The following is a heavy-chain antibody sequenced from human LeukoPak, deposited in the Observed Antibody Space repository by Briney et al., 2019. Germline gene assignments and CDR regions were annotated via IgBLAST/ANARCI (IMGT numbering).Heavy chain of an antibody. CDR2: ISDSGSST. CDR3: AKEKKYCTNGVCYTSGGSYYFED. Sequence: PGGSLRLSCAASGFTFRNFAMSWVRQAPGKGLEWVSTISDSGSSTYYADSVKGRFTISRDNSKNTLYLQMNSLRAEDTAVYYCAKEKKYCTNGVCYTSGGSYYFEDWGQGTLVTVSS. CDR1: GFTFRNFA. J-gene: IGHJ4*02. V-gene: IGHV3-23*01. D-gene: IGHD2-8*01.